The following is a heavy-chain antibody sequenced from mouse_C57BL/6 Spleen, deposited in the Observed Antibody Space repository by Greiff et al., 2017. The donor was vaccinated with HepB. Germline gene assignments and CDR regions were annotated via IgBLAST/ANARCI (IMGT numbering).Heavy chain of an antibody. J-gene: IGHJ2*01. V-gene: IGHV6-3*01. CDR3: TLTTVVAVDY. CDR1: GFTFSNYW. Sequence: EVKLMESGGGLVQPGGSMKLSCVASGFTFSNYWMNWVRQSPEKGLEWVAQIRLKSDNYATHYAESVKGRFTISRDDSKSSVYLQMNNLRAEDTGIYYCTLTTVVAVDYWGQGTTLTVSS. D-gene: IGHD1-1*01. CDR2: IRLKSDNYAT.